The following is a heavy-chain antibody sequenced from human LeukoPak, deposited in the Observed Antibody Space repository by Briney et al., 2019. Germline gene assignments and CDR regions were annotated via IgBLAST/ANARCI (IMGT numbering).Heavy chain of an antibody. V-gene: IGHV4-38-2*02. Sequence: SETLSLTCTVSGYSISNDYYWGWIRQPPGKGLEWIGSSYHSGSTYYNPSLKSRVVISVDTSKNQFSLRLSSVTAADTAVYYCARTNYDYYFDYWGQGTLVTVSS. D-gene: IGHD3-16*01. J-gene: IGHJ4*02. CDR2: SYHSGST. CDR3: ARTNYDYYFDY. CDR1: GYSISNDYY.